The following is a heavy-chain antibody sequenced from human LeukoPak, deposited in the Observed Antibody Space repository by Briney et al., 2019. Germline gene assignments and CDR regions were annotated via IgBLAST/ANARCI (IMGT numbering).Heavy chain of an antibody. CDR2: IYSGGST. V-gene: IGHV3-66*01. CDR1: GFTVSSNY. J-gene: IGHJ4*02. D-gene: IGHD6-13*01. Sequence: GGSLRLSCAASGFTVSSNYMSWVRQAPGKGLEWVSVIYSGGSTQYADSVKGRFTISRDNSKKTLHLQMDSLRAEDTAVYYCARSHSSSWLYYFEYWGQGTLVTVSS. CDR3: ARSHSSSWLYYFEY.